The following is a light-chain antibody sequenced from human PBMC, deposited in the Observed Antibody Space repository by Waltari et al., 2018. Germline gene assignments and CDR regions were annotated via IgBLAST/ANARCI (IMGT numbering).Light chain of an antibody. V-gene: IGLV2-23*01. CDR2: EDI. Sequence: SALPHPASVSGYSGPPITISCTGISSKFRTYNLLPCFQQHPGEAPKLIIYEDIKRPSGVFNRFSGSKSGDTASLTNSGLQAEDESDYCCCSYAGVSTWVFGGGTKVTVL. J-gene: IGLJ3*02. CDR3: CSYAGVSTWV. CDR1: SSKFRTYNL.